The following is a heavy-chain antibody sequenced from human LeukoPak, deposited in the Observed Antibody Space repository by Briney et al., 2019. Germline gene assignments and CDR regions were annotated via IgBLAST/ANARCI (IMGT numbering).Heavy chain of an antibody. V-gene: IGHV4-59*01. CDR2: IYYSGST. Sequence: SETLSLTCNVSGVSISPYYWSWIRQPPGKGLEWMGYIYYSGSTDYNPSLKSRVTISVDLSKNQFSLKLNSVTAADTAVYYCARWGYSSGTFDYWGQGTLVTVSS. CDR1: GVSISPYY. D-gene: IGHD6-19*01. CDR3: ARWGYSSGTFDY. J-gene: IGHJ4*02.